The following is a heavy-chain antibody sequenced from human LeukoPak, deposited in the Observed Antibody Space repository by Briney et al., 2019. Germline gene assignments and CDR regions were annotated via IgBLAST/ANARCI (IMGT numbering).Heavy chain of an antibody. CDR3: AKAPFHGDSIPYYFDY. D-gene: IGHD4-17*01. J-gene: IGHJ4*02. Sequence: GGSLRLSCVASGFTFSIYAMTWVRQAPGKGLEWVSGISGGSESTYYADSVKGRFTISRDNSKNTLYMEMNNLRGADTAVYYCAKAPFHGDSIPYYFDYWGQGSLVTVSS. CDR1: GFTFSIYA. V-gene: IGHV3-23*01. CDR2: ISGGSEST.